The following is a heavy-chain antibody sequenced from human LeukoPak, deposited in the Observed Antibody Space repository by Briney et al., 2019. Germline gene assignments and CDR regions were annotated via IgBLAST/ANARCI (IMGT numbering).Heavy chain of an antibody. Sequence: GGSLRLSRAASGFTFSSYSMNWVRQAPGKGLEWVSSISSSSSYIYYADSVKGRFTISRDNSKNTLYLQMNSLRAEDTAVYYCARDHAGSYYYYYGMDVWGQGTTVTVSS. D-gene: IGHD3-10*01. J-gene: IGHJ6*02. CDR3: ARDHAGSYYYYYGMDV. V-gene: IGHV3-21*01. CDR1: GFTFSSYS. CDR2: ISSSSSYI.